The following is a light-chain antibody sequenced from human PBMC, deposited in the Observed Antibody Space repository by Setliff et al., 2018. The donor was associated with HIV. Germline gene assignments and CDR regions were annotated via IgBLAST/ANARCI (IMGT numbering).Light chain of an antibody. CDR1: SSDVGGYNS. Sequence: QSALTQPPSASGSPGQSVTISCTGTSSDVGGYNSVSWYQQHPGKAPKVMIFDVSNRPSGVSNRFSGSKSGNTASLTISGLEAEDEADYYCSSYTTSSTVVFGGGTKVTVL. V-gene: IGLV2-14*01. J-gene: IGLJ2*01. CDR2: DVS. CDR3: SSYTTSSTVV.